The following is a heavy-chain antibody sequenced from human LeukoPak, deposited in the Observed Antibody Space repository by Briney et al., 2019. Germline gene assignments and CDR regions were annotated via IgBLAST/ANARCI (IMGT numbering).Heavy chain of an antibody. Sequence: GGSLRLSCAASGFTFSNYAMSWVRQAPGKGLEWVSTITGSGANTYYADPVKGRFTISRDNSKNTLYLQMNSLRAEDTAVYYCAKDHPDSGWPTFDYWGQGTLVTVSS. CDR3: AKDHPDSGWPTFDY. J-gene: IGHJ4*02. CDR2: ITGSGANT. V-gene: IGHV3-23*01. CDR1: GFTFSNYA. D-gene: IGHD6-19*01.